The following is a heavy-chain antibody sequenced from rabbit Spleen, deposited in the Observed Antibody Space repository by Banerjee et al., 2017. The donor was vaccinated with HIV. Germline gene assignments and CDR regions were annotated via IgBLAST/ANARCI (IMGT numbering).Heavy chain of an antibody. CDR1: GSSFSSSYY. CDR2: IYTGSSGIT. J-gene: IGHJ4*01. D-gene: IGHD1-1*01. CDR3: AGWAAGSGGWYTFNL. V-gene: IGHV1S45*01. Sequence: QERLVESGGGLVQPEGSLALTCTASGSSFSSSYYMCWVRQAPGKGLEWIACIYTGSSGITYYANWVISRFTITSNTNQNTVDLKMTSLTAADTATYFCAGWAAGSGGWYTFNLWGQGTLVTVS.